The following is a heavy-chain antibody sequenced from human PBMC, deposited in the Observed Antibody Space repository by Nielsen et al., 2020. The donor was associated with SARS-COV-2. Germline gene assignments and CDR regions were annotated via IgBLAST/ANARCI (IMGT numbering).Heavy chain of an antibody. CDR2: MNPNSGNT. D-gene: IGHD3-16*01. CDR3: AREAYYDYVWAY. Sequence: ASVKVSCKASGGTFSSYAISWVRQATGQGLEWMGWMNPNSGNTGYAQKFQGRVTMTRNTSISTAYMELSSLRSEDTAVYYCAREAYYDYVWAYWGQGTLVTVSS. V-gene: IGHV1-8*02. CDR1: GGTFSSYA. J-gene: IGHJ4*02.